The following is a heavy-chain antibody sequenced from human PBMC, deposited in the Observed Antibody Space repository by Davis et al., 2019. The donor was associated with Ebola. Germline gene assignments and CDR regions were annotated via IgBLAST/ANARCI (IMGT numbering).Heavy chain of an antibody. CDR3: AGYSGYDYGYYYYYYGMDV. CDR1: GFTVSSNY. V-gene: IGHV3-66*01. J-gene: IGHJ6*02. CDR2: IYSGGST. D-gene: IGHD5-12*01. Sequence: GESLKISCAASGFTVSSNYMSWVRQAPGKGLEWVSVIYSGGSTYYADSVKGRFTISRDNSKNTLYLQMNSLRAEDTAVYYCAGYSGYDYGYYYYYYGMDVWGQGTTVTVSS.